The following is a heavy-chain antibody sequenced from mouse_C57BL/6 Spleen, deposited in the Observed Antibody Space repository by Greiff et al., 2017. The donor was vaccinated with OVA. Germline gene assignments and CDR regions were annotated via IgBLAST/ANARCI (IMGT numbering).Heavy chain of an antibody. CDR2: IRYDGSN. CDR3: ARGCDWAY. V-gene: IGHV3-6*01. CDR1: GYSITSGYY. Sequence: ESGPGLVKPSQSLSLTCSVTGYSITSGYYWNWIRQFPGNKLEWMGYIRYDGSNNYNPSLKNRISITRDTSKNQFFLKLNSMTTADTATYYCARGCDWAYWGQGTLVTVSA. J-gene: IGHJ3*01. D-gene: IGHD4-1*01.